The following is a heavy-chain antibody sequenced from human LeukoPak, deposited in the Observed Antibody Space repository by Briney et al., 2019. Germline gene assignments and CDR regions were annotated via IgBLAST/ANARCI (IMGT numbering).Heavy chain of an antibody. CDR1: GASISSDY. CDR2: IDSSGDT. J-gene: IGHJ6*03. Sequence: SETLSLTCTVSGASISSDYWTWIRQPPGKGLGWIGYIDSSGDTNYDPSLKSRVTISVDTSKNQFSLKLSSVTAADTAVYYCARRSNYYTRGYYGRVYYFYMDVWGKGTTVTVSS. V-gene: IGHV4-59*08. CDR3: ARRSNYYTRGYYGRVYYFYMDV. D-gene: IGHD3-22*01.